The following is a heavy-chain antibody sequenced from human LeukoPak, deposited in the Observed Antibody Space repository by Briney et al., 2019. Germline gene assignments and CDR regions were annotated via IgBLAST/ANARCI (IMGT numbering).Heavy chain of an antibody. CDR3: ARHAYYSDSSGYYYDSSGYYYYFDY. CDR2: IYYSGST. D-gene: IGHD3-22*01. V-gene: IGHV4-39*01. Sequence: PSETLSLTCTVSGGSISSRRYSWGWIRQPPGKGLEWIGTIYYSGSTYYNPSLKSRVTISVDTSKNQFSLRLSSVTAADTAVYYCARHAYYSDSSGYYYDSSGYYYYFDYWGQGTLVTVSS. J-gene: IGHJ4*02. CDR1: GGSISSRRYS.